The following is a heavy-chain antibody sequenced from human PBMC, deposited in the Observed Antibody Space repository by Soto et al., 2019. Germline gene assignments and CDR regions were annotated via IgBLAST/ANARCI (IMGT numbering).Heavy chain of an antibody. CDR2: IDWNSGHI. CDR3: AKQNTYSSSWEYFDS. J-gene: IGHJ4*02. V-gene: IGHV3-9*01. D-gene: IGHD6-13*01. CDR1: GFTFDEYA. Sequence: PGGSLRLSCEASGFTFDEYAMHWVRQAPGKGLEWVSGIDWNSGHIGYGDSVKGRFTISRDSAKNSLYLQMNSLIPEDTALYYCAKQNTYSSSWEYFDSWGQGTLVTVSS.